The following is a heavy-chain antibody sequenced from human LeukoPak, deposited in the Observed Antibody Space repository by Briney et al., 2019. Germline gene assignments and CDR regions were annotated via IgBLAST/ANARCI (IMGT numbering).Heavy chain of an antibody. CDR1: GFTFSSYA. D-gene: IGHD4-17*01. J-gene: IGHJ4*02. CDR3: AKDKSRTTVTPY. Sequence: TGGSLRLSCAASGFTFSSYAMSWVRQAPGKGLEWVSAISGSGGSTYYADSVKGRFTISRDNSKNTLYLQMNSLRAEDTAVYYCAKDKSRTTVTPYWGQGTLVTVSS. CDR2: ISGSGGST. V-gene: IGHV3-23*01.